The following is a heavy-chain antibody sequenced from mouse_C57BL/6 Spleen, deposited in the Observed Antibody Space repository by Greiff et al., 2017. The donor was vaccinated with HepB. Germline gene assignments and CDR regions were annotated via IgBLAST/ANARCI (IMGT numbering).Heavy chain of an antibody. J-gene: IGHJ2*01. Sequence: DVKLVESGGGLVQPKGSLKLSCAASGFSFNTYAMNWVRQAPGKGLEWVARIRSKSNNYATYYADSVKDRFTISRDDSESMLYLQMNNLKTEDTAMYYCVRGGLYFDYWGQGTTLTVSS. D-gene: IGHD2-2*01. CDR2: IRSKSNNYAT. CDR3: VRGGLYFDY. V-gene: IGHV10-1*01. CDR1: GFSFNTYA.